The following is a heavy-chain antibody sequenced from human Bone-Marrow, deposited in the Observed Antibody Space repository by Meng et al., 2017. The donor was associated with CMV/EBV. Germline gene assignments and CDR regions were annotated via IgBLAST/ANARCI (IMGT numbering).Heavy chain of an antibody. CDR3: ARDERLAIFPPEGMDV. Sequence: SVKVSCKASGGTFSSYAISWVRQAPGQGLEWMGGIIPIFGTANYAQKFQGRVTITTDESTSTAYMEPSSLRSEDTAVYYCARDERLAIFPPEGMDVWGQGTTVTVSS. CDR2: IIPIFGTA. V-gene: IGHV1-69*05. CDR1: GGTFSSYA. J-gene: IGHJ6*02. D-gene: IGHD3-9*01.